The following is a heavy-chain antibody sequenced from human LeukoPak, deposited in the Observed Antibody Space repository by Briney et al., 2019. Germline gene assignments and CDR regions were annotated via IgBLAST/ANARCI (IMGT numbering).Heavy chain of an antibody. J-gene: IGHJ4*02. Sequence: GASVKVSCKASGYTFTSYGISWVRQAPGQGLEWMGWISAYNGNTNYAQKLQGRVTMTTDTSTSTAYMELRSLRSDDTAVYYCARDEIRYGSGSYYLATDYWGQGTLVTVSS. V-gene: IGHV1-18*01. D-gene: IGHD3-10*01. CDR2: ISAYNGNT. CDR1: GYTFTSYG. CDR3: ARDEIRYGSGSYYLATDY.